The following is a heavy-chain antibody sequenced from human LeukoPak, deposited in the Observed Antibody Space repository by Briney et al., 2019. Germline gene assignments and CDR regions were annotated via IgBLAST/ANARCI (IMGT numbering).Heavy chain of an antibody. J-gene: IGHJ1*01. CDR2: IFYSGST. CDR1: GGAISYYY. V-gene: IGHV4-59*01. Sequence: SETLSLTCTVSGGAISYYYWNWIRQPPGKGLEWIGYIFYSGSTNYNPSLKSRVTISVDTSKNQFSLNLSSVTAADTAVYYCARGNSYYDSSDYFPWESFQHWGQGTLVTVSS. D-gene: IGHD3-22*01. CDR3: ARGNSYYDSSDYFPWESFQH.